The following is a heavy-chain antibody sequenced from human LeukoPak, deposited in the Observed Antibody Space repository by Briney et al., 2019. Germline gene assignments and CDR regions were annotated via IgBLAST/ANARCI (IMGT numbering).Heavy chain of an antibody. CDR2: IKQDGSEK. CDR3: AKDNRRHYTSGPNPDSLH. Sequence: QTGGSLRLSCAASGFAFSSYWMSWVRQAPGKGLEWVANIKQDGSEKYYVDSVKGRFTISRDNAKNSLYLQMNSLRAEDTAFYYCAKDNRRHYTSGPNPDSLHWGQGALVTVSS. J-gene: IGHJ4*02. V-gene: IGHV3-7*03. CDR1: GFAFSSYW. D-gene: IGHD6-19*01.